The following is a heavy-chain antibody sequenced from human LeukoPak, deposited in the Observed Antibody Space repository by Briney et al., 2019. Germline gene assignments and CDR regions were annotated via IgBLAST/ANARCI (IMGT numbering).Heavy chain of an antibody. CDR2: INSDGSGT. D-gene: IGHD5-18*01. Sequence: GGSLRLSCAASGFPFSSYWMHWVRQAPGKGLVWVSRINSDGSGTSYADSVKGRFTISRDNAKNTLYLQMNSPRAEDTAVYYCARENSYGYGFDYWGQGTLVTVSS. CDR1: GFPFSSYW. V-gene: IGHV3-74*01. J-gene: IGHJ4*02. CDR3: ARENSYGYGFDY.